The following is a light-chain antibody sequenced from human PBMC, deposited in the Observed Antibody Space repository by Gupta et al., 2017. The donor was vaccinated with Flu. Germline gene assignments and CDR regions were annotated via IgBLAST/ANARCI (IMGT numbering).Light chain of an antibody. Sequence: APLSLSPGDGAPLSCRASQVVSSFAWYQQKPGQPPRLLIYHTSNRATGIPARFSGGGSGTDFTLTISSLEPEDFAVYYCQQRSNWPPMYTFGQGTKLEIK. J-gene: IGKJ2*01. CDR2: HTS. CDR1: QVVSS. V-gene: IGKV3-11*01. CDR3: QQRSNWPPMYT.